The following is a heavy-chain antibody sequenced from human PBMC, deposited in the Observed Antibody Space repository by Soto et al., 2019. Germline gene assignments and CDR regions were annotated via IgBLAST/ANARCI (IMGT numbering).Heavy chain of an antibody. CDR1: GDSVSSGDYY. J-gene: IGHJ5*02. CDR3: ARIPVDTYMIYWSDP. Sequence: SETLSLTCSVSGDSVSSGDYYWSWIRQPPGKGLEWIGHVYFSGSTNYIPSLKSRLTMSVDTAKNQFSLKLNPVTAADTAVYYCARIPVDTYMIYWSDPWGQGTQVTVSS. CDR2: VYFSGST. V-gene: IGHV4-61*08. D-gene: IGHD3-16*01.